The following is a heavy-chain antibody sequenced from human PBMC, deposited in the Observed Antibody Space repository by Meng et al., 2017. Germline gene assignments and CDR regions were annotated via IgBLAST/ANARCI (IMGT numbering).Heavy chain of an antibody. V-gene: IGHV1-2*06. CDR2: INPNSGGT. CDR3: ARVSKGGYCSGGSCYSGTNWFDP. Sequence: VQLGQSGAEVRKPGASVKVPCKASGYTFTGYYMHWVRQAPGQGLEWMGRINPNSGGTNYAQKFQGRVTMTRDTSISTAYMELSRLRSDDTAVYYCARVSKGGYCSGGSCYSGTNWFDPWGQGTLVTVSS. CDR1: GYTFTGYY. J-gene: IGHJ5*02. D-gene: IGHD2-15*01.